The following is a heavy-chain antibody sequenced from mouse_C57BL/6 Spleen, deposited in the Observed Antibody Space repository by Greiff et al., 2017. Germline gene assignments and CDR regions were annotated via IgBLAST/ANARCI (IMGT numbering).Heavy chain of an antibody. J-gene: IGHJ2*01. CDR2: IDPSDSET. V-gene: IGHV1-52*01. CDR1: GYTFTSYW. D-gene: IGHD1-1*01. Sequence: QVQLQQPGAELVRPGSSVKLSCKASGYTFTSYWMHWVKQRPIQGLEWIGNIDPSDSETHYNQKFKDKATLTVDKSPSTAYMQLSSLTSADSAVYYCARSSPTVVADYWGQGTTLTVSS. CDR3: ARSSPTVVADY.